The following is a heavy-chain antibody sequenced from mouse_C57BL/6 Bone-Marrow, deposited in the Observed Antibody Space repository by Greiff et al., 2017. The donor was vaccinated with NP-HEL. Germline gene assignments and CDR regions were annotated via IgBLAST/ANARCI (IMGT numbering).Heavy chain of an antibody. CDR2: IYPGGGST. Sequence: VQLQQPGAELVKPGASVKMSCKASGYTFTSYWMTWVKQRPGKGLEWIGEIYPGGGSTNYNEKFKGKATLTVDKSSSTAYMQVSSLTSEDSAVYYCARSGGWLLWFAYWGQGALVTVSA. D-gene: IGHD2-3*01. CDR1: GYTFTSYW. V-gene: IGHV1-55*01. J-gene: IGHJ3*01. CDR3: ARSGGWLLWFAY.